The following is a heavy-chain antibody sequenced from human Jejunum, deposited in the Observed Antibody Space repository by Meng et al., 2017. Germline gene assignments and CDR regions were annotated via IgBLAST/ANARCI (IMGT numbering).Heavy chain of an antibody. CDR2: ISYSSSFI. D-gene: IGHD6-13*01. V-gene: IGHV3-21*01. J-gene: IGHJ4*02. CDR1: GFTFSSYS. CDR3: ASSATSDAAY. Sequence: GESLISCAASGFTFSSYSMTWVRQAPGKGLEWVSSISYSSSFIYHADSVKGRFTISRDNAKNSLYLQMNSLRAEDTAVYYCASSATSDAAYWGQGTLVTVSS.